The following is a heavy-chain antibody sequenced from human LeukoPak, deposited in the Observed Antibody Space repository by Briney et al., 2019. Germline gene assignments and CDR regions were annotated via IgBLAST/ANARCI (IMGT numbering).Heavy chain of an antibody. CDR3: ARDARLHYYFDY. Sequence: SSEPLSLPCTVSGGSISSYYWSWIRQPAGKGLEWIGRFYTSGSTHYNPSLKSRVTMSIDTSKNQFSLKLSSVTAADTAVYYCARDARLHYYFDYWGQGTPVTASS. V-gene: IGHV4-4*07. CDR1: GGSISSYY. D-gene: IGHD6-25*01. CDR2: FYTSGST. J-gene: IGHJ4*02.